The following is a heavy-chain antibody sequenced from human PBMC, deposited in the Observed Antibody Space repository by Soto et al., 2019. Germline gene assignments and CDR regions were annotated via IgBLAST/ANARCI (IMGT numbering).Heavy chain of an antibody. J-gene: IGHJ6*02. CDR2: IYYSGST. V-gene: IGHV4-59*01. CDR1: GCSISSYY. D-gene: IGHD2-2*01. CDR3: ARGSIRVSYYGMDV. Sequence: PXETLSLTCTVAGCSISSYYWSWIRQPPGKGLEWIGYIYYSGSTNYNPSLKSRVTISVDTSKNQFSLKLSSVTAADTAVYYCARGSIRVSYYGMDVWGQGPTVTVSS.